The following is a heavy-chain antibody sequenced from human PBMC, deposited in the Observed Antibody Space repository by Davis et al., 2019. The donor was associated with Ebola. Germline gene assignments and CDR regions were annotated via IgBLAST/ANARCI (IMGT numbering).Heavy chain of an antibody. CDR2: IYYSGST. J-gene: IGHJ6*02. CDR3: ARCRLSGMDV. CDR1: GGSISSYY. D-gene: IGHD3-16*01. Sequence: PSETLSLTCTVSGGSISSYYWSWIRQPPGKGLEWIGYIYYSGSTNYNPSLKSRVTISVDTSKNQFSLKLSSVTAADTAVYYCARCRLSGMDVWGQGTTVTVSS. V-gene: IGHV4-59*01.